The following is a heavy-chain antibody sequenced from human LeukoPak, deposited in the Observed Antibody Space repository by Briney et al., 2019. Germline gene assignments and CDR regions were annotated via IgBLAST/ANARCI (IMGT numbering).Heavy chain of an antibody. D-gene: IGHD2-15*01. Sequence: GGSLRLSCAASGFSFNNYAMVWVRQTPGKGLEWVSVISAGNDIVYADSVKGRFSISRDSSKNTLYLQMNSLRVEDTAVYYCAQQLGYCSDGTCYFTYWGQGTLVTVSS. V-gene: IGHV3-23*01. CDR3: AQQLGYCSDGTCYFTY. J-gene: IGHJ4*02. CDR1: GFSFNNYA. CDR2: ISAGNDI.